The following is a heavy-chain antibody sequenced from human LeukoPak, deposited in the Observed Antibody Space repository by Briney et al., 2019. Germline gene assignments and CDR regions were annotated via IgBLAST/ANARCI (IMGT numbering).Heavy chain of an antibody. CDR3: ARDSSSSLPDY. CDR1: GYTFTGYY. J-gene: IGHJ4*02. D-gene: IGHD6-6*01. Sequence: ASVTVSFKSSGYTFTGYYMHWVRQAPGQGLEWMGWINPNSGGTNYAQKFQGRVTMTRDTSISTAYMELSRLRSDDTAVYYCARDSSSSLPDYWGQGTLVTVSA. V-gene: IGHV1-2*02. CDR2: INPNSGGT.